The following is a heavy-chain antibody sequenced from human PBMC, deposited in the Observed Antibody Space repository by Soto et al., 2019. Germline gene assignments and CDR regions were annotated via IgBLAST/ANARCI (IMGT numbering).Heavy chain of an antibody. J-gene: IGHJ3*02. CDR1: GFTFSGSA. V-gene: IGHV3-73*01. CDR3: TQTSGNYDYIWGSYPSNAFDI. D-gene: IGHD3-16*01. CDR2: IRSKANSYAT. Sequence: EVQLVESGGGLVQPGGSLKLSCAASGFTFSGSAMHWVRQASGKGLEWVGRIRSKANSYATAYAASVKGRFTLSRDDSKNTVYLQMISLKPEDTAVYYCTQTSGNYDYIWGSYPSNAFDIWGQGTMVTVSS.